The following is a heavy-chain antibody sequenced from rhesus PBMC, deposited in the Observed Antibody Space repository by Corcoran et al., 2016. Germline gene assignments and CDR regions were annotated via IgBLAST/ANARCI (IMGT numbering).Heavy chain of an antibody. CDR3: ARDGFTPGSDFDY. CDR2: INPSNVNT. V-gene: IGHV1-200*01. J-gene: IGHJ4*01. D-gene: IGHD2-21*01. CDR1: GYTFTSYY. Sequence: QVQLVQSGAEVKKPGTSVKLSCKASGYTFTSYYINWVRQAPGQGLEWMGWINPSNVNTGYAQKFQGRVTMTRETSTNTAYMELNSLRSEDTAVYYCARDGFTPGSDFDYWGQGVLVTVSS.